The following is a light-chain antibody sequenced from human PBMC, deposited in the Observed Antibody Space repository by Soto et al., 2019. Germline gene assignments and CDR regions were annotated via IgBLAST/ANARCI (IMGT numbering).Light chain of an antibody. CDR3: CSFAGADTLYV. CDR2: EVT. J-gene: IGLJ1*01. Sequence: QSVLTQPASVSGSPGQSITISCTGTSSDVGGYNLVSWYQQYPGKAPKLMIYEVTKRPSGVSSRFSGSKSGNTASLTISGLQAEDEADYYCCSFAGADTLYVFGTGTQLTVL. CDR1: SSDVGGYNL. V-gene: IGLV2-23*02.